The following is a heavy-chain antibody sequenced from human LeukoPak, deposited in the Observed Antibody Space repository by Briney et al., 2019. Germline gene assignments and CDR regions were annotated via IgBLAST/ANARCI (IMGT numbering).Heavy chain of an antibody. Sequence: GGSLRLSCAASGFTFSDYHMTWIRQAPGKGLEWVSYISSSGSPIYYADSVKGRFTISRDNAKNSLYLQMNSLRVEDTAVYYCARAYSGYNYVDYYYYYYMDVWGKGTTVTVSS. CDR2: ISSSGSPI. J-gene: IGHJ6*03. CDR1: GFTFSDYH. V-gene: IGHV3-11*04. CDR3: ARAYSGYNYVDYYYYYYMDV. D-gene: IGHD5-12*01.